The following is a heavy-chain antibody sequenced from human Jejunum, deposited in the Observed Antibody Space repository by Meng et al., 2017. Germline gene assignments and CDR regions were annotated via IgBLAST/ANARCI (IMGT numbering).Heavy chain of an antibody. CDR2: ISSTSGYI. Sequence: GESLKISCAASGSTFSTYSMNWVRQAPGKGLEWVSSISSTSGYIYYADSVRGRFTISRDNAKNSLYLQMSSLRAEDTAMYYCASDYWGQGTLVTVSS. V-gene: IGHV3-21*01. CDR3: ASDY. CDR1: GSTFSTYS. J-gene: IGHJ4*02.